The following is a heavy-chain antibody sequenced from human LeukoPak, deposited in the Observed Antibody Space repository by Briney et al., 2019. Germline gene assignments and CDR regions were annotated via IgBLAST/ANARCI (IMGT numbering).Heavy chain of an antibody. CDR1: GGSISSYY. D-gene: IGHD3-22*01. CDR3: ARLGDSSALWAFDI. V-gene: IGHV4-59*08. J-gene: IGHJ3*02. Sequence: PETLSLTCTVSGGSISSYYWSWIRQPPGKGLEWIGYIYYSGSTNYNPSLKSRVTISVDTSKNQFSLKLSSVTAADTAVYYCARLGDSSALWAFDIWGQGTMVTVSS. CDR2: IYYSGST.